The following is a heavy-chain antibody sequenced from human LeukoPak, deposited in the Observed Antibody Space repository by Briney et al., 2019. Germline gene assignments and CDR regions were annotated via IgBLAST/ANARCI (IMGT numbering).Heavy chain of an antibody. CDR2: ISGGGGST. D-gene: IGHD1-26*01. Sequence: GGSLRLSCAASGFTFSSYAMSWVRQAPRNGLEWVSTISGGGGSTYYADSVKGRFTISRDNSKNTLYLQMNSLRAEDTAVYYCAKNRGATPNALDYWGQGTLVTVSS. V-gene: IGHV3-23*01. CDR1: GFTFSSYA. CDR3: AKNRGATPNALDY. J-gene: IGHJ4*02.